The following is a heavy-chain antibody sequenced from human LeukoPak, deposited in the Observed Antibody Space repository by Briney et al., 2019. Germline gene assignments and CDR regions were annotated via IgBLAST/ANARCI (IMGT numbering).Heavy chain of an antibody. D-gene: IGHD3-22*01. CDR2: ISAYNGNT. J-gene: IGHJ4*02. Sequence: ASVKVSCKASGYTFTSYGISWVRQAPGQGLEWMGWISAYNGNTNYAQKLQGRVTMTRDTSISTAYMELSRLRSDDTAVYYCARVPPAFYYDISGYHQSYFDYWGQGTLVTVSS. V-gene: IGHV1-18*01. CDR3: ARVPPAFYYDISGYHQSYFDY. CDR1: GYTFTSYG.